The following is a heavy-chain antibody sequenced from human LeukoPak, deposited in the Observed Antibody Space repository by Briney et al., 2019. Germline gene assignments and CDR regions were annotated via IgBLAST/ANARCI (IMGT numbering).Heavy chain of an antibody. Sequence: GGSLRLSCAASGFTVSSNYMSWVRQAPGKGLEWVSVIYSGGSTYYADSVKGRFTISRDNSKTTLYLQMNSLRAEDTAVYYCARDGRIVANDRGYYYYGMDVWGKGTTVTVSS. CDR2: IYSGGST. D-gene: IGHD5-12*01. V-gene: IGHV3-53*01. CDR3: ARDGRIVANDRGYYYYGMDV. J-gene: IGHJ6*04. CDR1: GFTVSSNY.